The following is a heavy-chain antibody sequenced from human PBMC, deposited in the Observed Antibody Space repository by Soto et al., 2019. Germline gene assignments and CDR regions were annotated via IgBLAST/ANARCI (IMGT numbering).Heavy chain of an antibody. J-gene: IGHJ2*01. D-gene: IGHD4-4*01. V-gene: IGHV3-30-3*01. CDR2: IPYDGSNK. CDR1: GFTFSSYA. CDR3: ARPLWRDDYNWGYFDL. Sequence: QVQLVESGGGVVQPGRSLRLSCAASGFTFSSYAMHWVRQAPGKGLEWVAVIPYDGSNKYYADSVKGRFTISRDNSKNTLYLHMNSLRAEDTAVYYCARPLWRDDYNWGYFDLWGRGTLVTVSS.